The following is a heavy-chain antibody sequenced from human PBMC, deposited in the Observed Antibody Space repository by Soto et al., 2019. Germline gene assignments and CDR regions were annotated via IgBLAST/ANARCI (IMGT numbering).Heavy chain of an antibody. V-gene: IGHV4-4*07. CDR2: IYTNGNT. J-gene: IGHJ6*02. CDR3: AREEQVGPYYYYAMDV. Sequence: KASETLSLTCTVSGGSISSSFWSWIRQPAGKGLEWIGRIYTNGNTNYNPSLKSRVTMSVDTSKNQFSLKLSSVTVADTAVYYCAREEQVGPYYYYAMDVWGQGTTVTVSS. D-gene: IGHD6-6*01. CDR1: GGSISSSF.